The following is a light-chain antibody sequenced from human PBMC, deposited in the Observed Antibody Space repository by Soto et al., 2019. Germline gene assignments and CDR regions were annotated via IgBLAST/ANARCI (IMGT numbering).Light chain of an antibody. J-gene: IGKJ4*01. Sequence: DIQMTQSPSSLSASVGDRVTITCRTSQSIRNDLGWYQQKPGKAPKRLLYGAAALQSGGPSRFSRSGSGTKFPLTISSLQPEDFATYCCLQQNSYLALSFGGGTRVEIK. CDR2: GAA. V-gene: IGKV1-17*01. CDR3: LQQNSYLALS. CDR1: QSIRND.